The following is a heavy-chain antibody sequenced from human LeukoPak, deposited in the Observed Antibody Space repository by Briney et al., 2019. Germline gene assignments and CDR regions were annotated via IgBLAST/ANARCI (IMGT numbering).Heavy chain of an antibody. CDR2: IYPDDSDT. V-gene: IGHV5-51*01. Sequence: GESLKISCKTSGYSFTSYWIVWVRQMPGKGLEWMGIIYPDDSDTRYSPSFQGQVTISADKSTSTAYLQWSSLQASDTAMYYCARHNEGAAGPFDPWGQGTLVTVSS. J-gene: IGHJ5*02. CDR3: ARHNEGAAGPFDP. D-gene: IGHD6-13*01. CDR1: GYSFTSYW.